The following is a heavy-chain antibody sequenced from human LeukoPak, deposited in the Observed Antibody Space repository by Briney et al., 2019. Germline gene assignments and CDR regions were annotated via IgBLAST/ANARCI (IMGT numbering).Heavy chain of an antibody. V-gene: IGHV3-48*04. CDR1: GFTFSSYS. D-gene: IGHD1-20*01. Sequence: GGSLRLSCAASGFTFSSYSMNWVRQAPGKGLEWVSYISSSGSTIYYADSVKGRFTISRDNAKNSLYLQMNSLRAEDTAVYYCARRRYNWNAIDYWGQGTLVTVSS. CDR2: ISSSGSTI. CDR3: ARRRYNWNAIDY. J-gene: IGHJ4*02.